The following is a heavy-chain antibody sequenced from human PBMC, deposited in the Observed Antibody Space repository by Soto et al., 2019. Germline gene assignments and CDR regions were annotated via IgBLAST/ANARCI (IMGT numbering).Heavy chain of an antibody. J-gene: IGHJ4*02. CDR2: IYWDDDR. D-gene: IGHD3-3*01. CDR1: GFSLSTSGVC. Sequence: QITLKESTPTLVKPTQTLTLTCTFSGFSLSTSGVCVGWIRQPPGKALEWLALIYWDDDRRYSPSLKSRLTITQDTSKNQVVRTMTNIDPVDTATYDCAHSPWTGKKAYFDYWGQGTLVTVSS. CDR3: AHSPWTGKKAYFDY. V-gene: IGHV2-5*02.